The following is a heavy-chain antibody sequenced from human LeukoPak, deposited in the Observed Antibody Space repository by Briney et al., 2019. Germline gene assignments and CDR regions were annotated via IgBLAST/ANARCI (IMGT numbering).Heavy chain of an antibody. J-gene: IGHJ6*03. CDR3: ARAPYGFNYYYYMDV. D-gene: IGHD3-10*01. Sequence: PGGSLRLSCAASGFTFSSYSMNWVRQAPGKGLEGVSSISSSSSYIYYADSVKGRFTISRDNAKNSLYLQMNSLRAEDTAVYCCARAPYGFNYYYYMDVWGKGTTVTVSS. CDR1: GFTFSSYS. CDR2: ISSSSSYI. V-gene: IGHV3-21*01.